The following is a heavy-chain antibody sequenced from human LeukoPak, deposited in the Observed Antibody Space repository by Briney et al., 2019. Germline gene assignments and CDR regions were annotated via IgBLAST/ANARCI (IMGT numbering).Heavy chain of an antibody. CDR2: INSDGSST. D-gene: IGHD6-13*01. CDR1: GFTFNSYW. V-gene: IGHV3-74*01. J-gene: IGHJ4*02. Sequence: PGGSLRLSCAASGFTFNSYWMHWVRQAPGKGLVWVSRINSDGSSTSYADSVKGRFTISRDNAKNTLYLQMNSLRAEDTAVYYCARLRDSSSWYVIDYWGQGTLVTVSS. CDR3: ARLRDSSSWYVIDY.